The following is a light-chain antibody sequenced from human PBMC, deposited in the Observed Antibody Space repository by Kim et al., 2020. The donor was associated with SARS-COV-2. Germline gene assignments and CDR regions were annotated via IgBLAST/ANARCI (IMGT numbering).Light chain of an antibody. V-gene: IGLV1-40*01. J-gene: IGLJ2*01. CDR2: GNS. CDR1: SSNIGAGYD. CDR3: QSYDSSLSGSTV. Sequence: VTSSCTGSSSNIGAGYDVHWYQQLPGTAPKLLIYGNSNRPSGVPDRFSGSKSGTSASLAITGLQAEDEADYYCQSYDSSLSGSTVFGGGTKLTVL.